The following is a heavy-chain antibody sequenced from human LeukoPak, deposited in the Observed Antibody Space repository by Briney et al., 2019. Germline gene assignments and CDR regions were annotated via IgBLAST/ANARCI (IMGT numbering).Heavy chain of an antibody. CDR3: ARRGGSAAARNSFDI. Sequence: SETLSLTCTVSGGSISSYYWSWIRQPPGKGLEWIGYIYYSGSTNYNPSLKSRVTISVDTTKNQFSLKLSSVTAADTAVYYCARRGGSAAARNSFDIWGQGTMVTVSS. V-gene: IGHV4-59*08. CDR1: GGSISSYY. D-gene: IGHD6-13*01. CDR2: IYYSGST. J-gene: IGHJ3*02.